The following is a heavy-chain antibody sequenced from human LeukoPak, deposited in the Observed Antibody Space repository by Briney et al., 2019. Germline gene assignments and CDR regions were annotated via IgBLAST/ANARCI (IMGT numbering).Heavy chain of an antibody. J-gene: IGHJ3*02. CDR3: ARDRHPIGGAFDI. CDR2: ISYDGSNK. CDR1: GFTFSSYA. V-gene: IGHV3-30*04. Sequence: PGRSLRLSCAASGFTFSSYAMHRVRQAPGKGLEWVAVISYDGSNKYYADSVKGRFTISRDNSKNTLYLQMNSLRAKDTAVYYCARDRHPIGGAFDIWGQGTMVTVSS.